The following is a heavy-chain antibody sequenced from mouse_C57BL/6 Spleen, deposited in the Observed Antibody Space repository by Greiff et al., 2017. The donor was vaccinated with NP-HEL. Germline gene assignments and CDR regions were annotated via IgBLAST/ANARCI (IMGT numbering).Heavy chain of an antibody. CDR2: IYPGDGDT. CDR3: ARQLRLLMDY. D-gene: IGHD3-2*02. Sequence: VQLQQSGPELVKPGASVKISCKASGYAFSSSWMNWVKQRPGKGLEWIGRIYPGDGDTNYNGKFKGKATLTADKSSSTAYMQLSSLTSEDSAVYFCARQLRLLMDYWGQGTSVTVSS. V-gene: IGHV1-82*01. CDR1: GYAFSSSW. J-gene: IGHJ4*01.